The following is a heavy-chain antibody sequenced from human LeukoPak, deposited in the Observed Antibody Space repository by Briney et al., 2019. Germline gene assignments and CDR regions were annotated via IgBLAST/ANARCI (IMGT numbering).Heavy chain of an antibody. J-gene: IGHJ4*02. Sequence: SQTLSLTCAISGDSVSSNSAAWNWIRQSPSRGLEWLGRTYYRSKWYNDYAVSVKSRITINPDTSKNQFSLHLNSVTPEDTAVYYCARDSLFVTRGVTGMPFDYWGQGTLVTVSS. D-gene: IGHD3-10*01. CDR1: GDSVSSNSAA. CDR3: ARDSLFVTRGVTGMPFDY. CDR2: TYYRSKWYN. V-gene: IGHV6-1*01.